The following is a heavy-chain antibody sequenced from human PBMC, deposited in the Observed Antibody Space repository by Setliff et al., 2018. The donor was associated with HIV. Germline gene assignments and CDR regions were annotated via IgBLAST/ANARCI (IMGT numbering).Heavy chain of an antibody. V-gene: IGHV4-61*02. CDR1: GGSISSGTDF. CDR2: IYTSGST. J-gene: IGHJ4*02. D-gene: IGHD6-13*01. Sequence: PSETLSLTCSVSGGSISSGTDFWSWIRQPAGKGLEWIGRIYTSGSTKYNPSLDSRVTISVDTSKNQFSLNLRSVTAADTAVYYCAREPAAGAYYFDYWGQGTRVTVSS. CDR3: AREPAAGAYYFDY.